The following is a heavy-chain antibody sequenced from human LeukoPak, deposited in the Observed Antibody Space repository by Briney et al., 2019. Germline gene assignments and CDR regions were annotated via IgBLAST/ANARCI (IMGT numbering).Heavy chain of an antibody. D-gene: IGHD5-12*01. CDR1: GYSISSGYS. CDR3: ARENLVATMVDY. CDR2: IYHSGST. V-gene: IGHV4-38-2*02. J-gene: IGHJ4*02. Sequence: SETLSLTCTVSGYSISSGYSWGWIRQPPGKGLEWIGGIYHSGSTYYNPSLKSRVTLSVDTSKNHFSLKLTSVTAADTAVYYCARENLVATMVDYWGQGTLVTVSS.